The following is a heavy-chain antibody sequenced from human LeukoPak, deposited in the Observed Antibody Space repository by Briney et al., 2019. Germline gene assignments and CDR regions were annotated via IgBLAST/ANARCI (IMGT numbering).Heavy chain of an antibody. Sequence: SETLSLTCTVSGGSISSYYWSWIRQPPGKGLEWIGYIYYSGSTNYNPSLKSRVTISVDTSKKQLSLKLSSVTAADTAVYYCARMDYDFWSGFFGPHDYWGQGTLVTVSS. V-gene: IGHV4-59*01. D-gene: IGHD3-3*01. CDR3: ARMDYDFWSGFFGPHDY. CDR2: IYYSGST. CDR1: GGSISSYY. J-gene: IGHJ4*02.